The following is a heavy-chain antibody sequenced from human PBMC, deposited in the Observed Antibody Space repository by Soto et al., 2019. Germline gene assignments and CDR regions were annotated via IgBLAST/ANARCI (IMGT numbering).Heavy chain of an antibody. J-gene: IGHJ4*02. V-gene: IGHV1-69*01. CDR2: IIPIFGTA. D-gene: IGHD3-22*01. CDR3: ARTDYYDSSGYYGRGVY. Sequence: QVQLVQSGAEVKKPGSSVKVSCKASGGTFSSYAISWVRQAPGQGLEWMGGIIPIFGTANYAQKFQGRVTITADESTSTAYMALSSLRSEDTAVYYCARTDYYDSSGYYGRGVYWGQGTLVTVSS. CDR1: GGTFSSYA.